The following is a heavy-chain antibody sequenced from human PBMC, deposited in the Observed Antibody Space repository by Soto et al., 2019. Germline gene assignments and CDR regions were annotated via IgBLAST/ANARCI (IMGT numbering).Heavy chain of an antibody. CDR1: GGSISNYY. V-gene: IGHV4-59*08. CDR2: MYYNGNI. CDR3: ATRQGGSYNWFDP. J-gene: IGHJ5*02. D-gene: IGHD2-15*01. Sequence: SETLSLTCNVSGGSISNYYWTWVRQSPEKGLEWIGYMYYNGNINYNPSLKSRVTISIDTSKNQFSLKLSSVTAADTAVYYCATRQGGSYNWFDPWGQGTLVTVSS.